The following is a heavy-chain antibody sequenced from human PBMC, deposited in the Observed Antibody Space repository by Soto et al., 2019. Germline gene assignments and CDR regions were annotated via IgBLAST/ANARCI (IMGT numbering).Heavy chain of an antibody. J-gene: IGHJ4*02. D-gene: IGHD4-17*01. Sequence: QVQLVQSGAEVKKPGASVKVSCKASGYTFTSYDINWVRQATGQGLEWMGWMNPNSGNTGYAQKYQXXVTMPSNTAICKAYMELSSLRSDDTALYYCASSTNDSGDRHWGQGTLVTGSS. CDR2: MNPNSGNT. CDR3: ASSTNDSGDRH. V-gene: IGHV1-8*01. CDR1: GYTFTSYD.